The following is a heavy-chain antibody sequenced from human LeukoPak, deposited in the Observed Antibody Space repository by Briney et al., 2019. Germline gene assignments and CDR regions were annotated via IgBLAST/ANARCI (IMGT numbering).Heavy chain of an antibody. CDR1: SFPFSRYT. CDR2: ISSSSYI. D-gene: IGHD4/OR15-4a*01. V-gene: IGHV3-21*01. CDR3: VRVLEGATYPNFDS. J-gene: IGHJ4*02. Sequence: GGSLRLSCAASSFPFSRYTMNWVRQAPGKGLEWVSSISSSSYIYYADSVKGRFTISRDNGKKSLYLQMNSLRVEDAALYYCVRVLEGATYPNFDSWGQGTLVTVSS.